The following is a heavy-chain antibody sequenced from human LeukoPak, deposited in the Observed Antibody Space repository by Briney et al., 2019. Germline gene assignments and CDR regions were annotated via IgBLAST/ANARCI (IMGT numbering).Heavy chain of an antibody. CDR1: GFTFDDYA. D-gene: IGHD3-22*01. J-gene: IGHJ4*02. CDR3: AKAVGGYYYDG. Sequence: PGGSLRLSCAASGFTFDDYAMHWVRQAPGKGLEWVSGISWNSGSIGYADSVKGRFTISRDNAKNSLYLQMNSLRAEDTALYYCAKAVGGYYYDGWGQGTLVTVSS. V-gene: IGHV3-9*01. CDR2: ISWNSGSI.